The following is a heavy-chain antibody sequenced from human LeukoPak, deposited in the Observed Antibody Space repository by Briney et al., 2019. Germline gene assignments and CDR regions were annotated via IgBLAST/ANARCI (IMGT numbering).Heavy chain of an antibody. CDR2: INSDGSST. CDR1: GFTFSSYW. Sequence: GSLRLSCAASGFTFSSYWMHWVRQAPGKGLVWVSRINSDGSSTSYADSVKGRFTISRDNAKNTLYLQMNSLRAEDTAVYYCASGEYSSSSLEFDPWGQGTLVTVSS. J-gene: IGHJ5*02. D-gene: IGHD6-6*01. V-gene: IGHV3-74*01. CDR3: ASGEYSSSSLEFDP.